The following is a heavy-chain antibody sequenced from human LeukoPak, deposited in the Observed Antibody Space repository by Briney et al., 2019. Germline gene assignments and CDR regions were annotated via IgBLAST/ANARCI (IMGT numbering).Heavy chain of an antibody. V-gene: IGHV4-34*01. CDR1: GGSFSGYY. J-gene: IGHJ6*03. CDR2: INHSGST. CDR3: ARVIGSRRRDYYYYYMDV. D-gene: IGHD2-21*01. Sequence: SETLSLTCAVYGGSFSGYYWSWIRQPPGKGLEWIGEINHSGSTNYNPSLKSRVTISVDTSKNQFSLKLSSVTAADTAVYYCARVIGSRRRDYYYYYMDVWGKGTTVTVSS.